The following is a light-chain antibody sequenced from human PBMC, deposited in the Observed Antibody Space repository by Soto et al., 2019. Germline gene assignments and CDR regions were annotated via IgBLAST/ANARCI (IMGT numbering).Light chain of an antibody. J-gene: IGLJ2*01. V-gene: IGLV1-40*01. Sequence: QSALTQPPSVSGAPGQRVTISCTGSSSNIGAGYDVQWYQQLPGTAPKLLVYTNTNRPSGVPDRFSASKSGTSASLAITGLQAEDEADYYCQSFDRSLSGVIFGGGTKVTVL. CDR3: QSFDRSLSGVI. CDR2: TNT. CDR1: SSNIGAGYD.